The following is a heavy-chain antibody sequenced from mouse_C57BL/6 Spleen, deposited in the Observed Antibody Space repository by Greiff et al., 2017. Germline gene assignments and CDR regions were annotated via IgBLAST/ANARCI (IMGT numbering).Heavy chain of an antibody. CDR3: AREGGSSPFAY. CDR1: GYTFTSYW. V-gene: IGHV1-64*01. J-gene: IGHJ3*01. CDR2: IHPNSGST. Sequence: QVQLKQPGAELVKPGASVKLSCKASGYTFTSYWMHWVKQRPGQGLEWIGMIHPNSGSTNYNEKFKSKATLTVDKSSSTAYMQLSSLTSEDSAVYDCAREGGSSPFAYWGQGTLVTVSA. D-gene: IGHD1-1*01.